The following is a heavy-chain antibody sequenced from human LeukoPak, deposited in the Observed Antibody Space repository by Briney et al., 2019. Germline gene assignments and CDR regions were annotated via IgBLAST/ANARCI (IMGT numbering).Heavy chain of an antibody. CDR3: ASGSSSWDWFNP. CDR1: GGSISSGSYY. J-gene: IGHJ5*02. D-gene: IGHD6-13*01. V-gene: IGHV4-61*02. Sequence: SQTLSLTCTVSGGSISSGSYYWSWIRQPAGQGLEWIGRIYTSGSTNYNPSLKSRVTISVDTSKNQFSLKLSSVTAADTAVYYCASGSSSWDWFNPWGQGTLVTVSS. CDR2: IYTSGST.